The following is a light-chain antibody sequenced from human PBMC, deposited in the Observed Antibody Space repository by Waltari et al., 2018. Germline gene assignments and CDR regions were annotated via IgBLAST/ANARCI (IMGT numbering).Light chain of an antibody. Sequence: SYELTQPPSVSVSPGQTASITCSGDKLGANYASWDQQKPGQSPVLVIYQDTKRPSGIPERFSGSNSGNTATLTISGTQAMDEADYYCQAWDSSTVVFGGGTKLTVL. CDR2: QDT. CDR1: KLGANY. J-gene: IGLJ2*01. V-gene: IGLV3-1*01. CDR3: QAWDSSTVV.